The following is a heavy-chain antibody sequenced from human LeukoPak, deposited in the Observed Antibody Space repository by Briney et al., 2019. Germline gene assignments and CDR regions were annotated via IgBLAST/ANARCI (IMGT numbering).Heavy chain of an antibody. Sequence: SETLSLTCTVSGGSISSYYWSWIRQPPGKGLEWIGYIYYSGSTNYKPSLKRRVTISVDTSKNQFSLKLSSVTAADTAVYYCARETAAGTSWGQGTLVTVSS. D-gene: IGHD6-13*01. CDR1: GGSISSYY. CDR3: ARETAAGTS. J-gene: IGHJ4*02. CDR2: IYYSGST. V-gene: IGHV4-59*12.